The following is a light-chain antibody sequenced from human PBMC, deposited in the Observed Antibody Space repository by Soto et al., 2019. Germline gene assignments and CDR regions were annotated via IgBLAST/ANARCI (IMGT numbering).Light chain of an antibody. CDR2: AES. J-gene: IGKJ4*01. Sequence: DIQMTQSPSSLSASIGDRVTITCRASQTISSYLNWYQQKPGKAPKLLIYAESNLQSGVPSRFSGSGSGTDFTLTISSLQPEDFATYYCQQSYSVPLTFGGGTKVEIK. CDR3: QQSYSVPLT. CDR1: QTISSY. V-gene: IGKV1-39*01.